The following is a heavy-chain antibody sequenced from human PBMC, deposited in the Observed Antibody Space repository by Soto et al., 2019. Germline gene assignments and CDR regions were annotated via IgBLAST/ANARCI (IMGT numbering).Heavy chain of an antibody. CDR2: IGTAGDT. D-gene: IGHD3-3*01. V-gene: IGHV3-13*01. J-gene: IGHJ3*02. CDR1: GFTFSSYD. Sequence: EVQLVESGGGLVQPGGSLRLSCAASGFTFSSYDMQWVRQATGKGLEWVSAIGTAGDTYYPGSVKGRFTISRENAKNSVYLQMNSLRAGDTAVYYCARSGYDFCSGYYTDVDAFDIWGQGTMVTVSS. CDR3: ARSGYDFCSGYYTDVDAFDI.